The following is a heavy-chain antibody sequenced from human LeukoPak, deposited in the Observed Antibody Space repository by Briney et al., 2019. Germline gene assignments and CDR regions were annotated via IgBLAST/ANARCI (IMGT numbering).Heavy chain of an antibody. CDR1: GFTFSSYS. CDR2: ISSSSSYI. Sequence: GGSLRLSCAASGFTFSSYSMNWVRQAPGKGLEWVSSISSSSSYIYYADSVKGRFTISRDNAKNSLSLQMNSLRAEDTAVYYCARDYAKTGYCSGTSCPDAFDLWGQGTMVTVSS. D-gene: IGHD2-2*03. CDR3: ARDYAKTGYCSGTSCPDAFDL. V-gene: IGHV3-21*01. J-gene: IGHJ3*01.